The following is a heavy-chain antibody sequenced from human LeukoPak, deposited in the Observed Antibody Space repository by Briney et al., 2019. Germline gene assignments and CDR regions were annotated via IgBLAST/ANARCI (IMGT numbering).Heavy chain of an antibody. D-gene: IGHD2-15*01. V-gene: IGHV4-59*08. J-gene: IGHJ2*01. Sequence: SETLSLTCIFSGDSMTNYYWNWTRQPPGKGLEWIGYIFYSGRTNYNPSLKSRVTMSVDTSKKQFTLNLTSVTAADTAVYYCARPARYCSSGSCYSDWYFDLWGRGTLVTVSS. CDR3: ARPARYCSSGSCYSDWYFDL. CDR1: GDSMTNYY. CDR2: IFYSGRT.